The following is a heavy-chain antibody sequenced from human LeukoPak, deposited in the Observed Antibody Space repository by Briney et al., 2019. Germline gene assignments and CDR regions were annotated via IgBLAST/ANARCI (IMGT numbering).Heavy chain of an antibody. CDR1: GGSISSYY. J-gene: IGHJ4*02. CDR3: ARGNIAAARRYIDY. CDR2: IYYSGST. D-gene: IGHD6-13*01. V-gene: IGHV4-59*01. Sequence: SETLSLTCTVSGGSISSYYWSWIRQPPGKGLEWIGYIYYSGSTNYSPSLKSRVTISVDTSKNQFSLKLSSVTAADTAVYYCARGNIAAARRYIDYWGQGTLVTVSS.